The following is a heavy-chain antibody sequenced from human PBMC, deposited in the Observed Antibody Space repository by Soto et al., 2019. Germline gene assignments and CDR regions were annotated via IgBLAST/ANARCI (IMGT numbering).Heavy chain of an antibody. CDR1: GGSISSGDYY. V-gene: IGHV4-30-4*08. CDR2: IYYSGNT. J-gene: IGHJ4*02. D-gene: IGHD6-13*01. CDR3: PQDFKPYSSPPGPLDY. Sequence: SETLSLTCTVSGGSISSGDYYWSWIRQPPEKGLEWIGYIYYSGNTYYNPSLKRRFSISVDTSKNQFSLQLSSVTVADTAVYSCPQDFKPYSSPPGPLDYWGLGTLVTVSS.